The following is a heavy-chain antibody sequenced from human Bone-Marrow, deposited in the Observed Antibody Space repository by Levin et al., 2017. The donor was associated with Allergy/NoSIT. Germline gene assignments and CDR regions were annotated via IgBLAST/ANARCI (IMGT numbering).Heavy chain of an antibody. D-gene: IGHD5-12*01. CDR1: GFTFSSYA. CDR2: ISGSGGST. CDR3: AKNQWLRIHHAFDI. J-gene: IGHJ3*02. Sequence: GESLKISCAASGFTFSSYAMSWVRQAPGKGLEWVSAISGSGGSTYYADSVKGRFTISRDNSKNTLYLQMNSLRAEDTAVYYCAKNQWLRIHHAFDIWGQGTMVTVSS. V-gene: IGHV3-23*01.